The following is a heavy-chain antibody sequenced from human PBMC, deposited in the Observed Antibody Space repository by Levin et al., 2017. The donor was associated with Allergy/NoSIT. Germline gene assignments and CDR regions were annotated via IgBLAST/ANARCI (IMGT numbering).Heavy chain of an antibody. CDR1: GFTFSSYA. CDR2: ISYDGSNK. Sequence: LSLTCAASGFTFSSYAMHWVRQAPGKGLEWVAVISYDGSNKYYADSVKGRFTISRDNSKNTLYLQMNSLRAEDTAVYYCARDIPQRTRQQLGQFYYYYGMDVWGQGTTVTVSS. CDR3: ARDIPQRTRQQLGQFYYYYGMDV. V-gene: IGHV3-30*04. J-gene: IGHJ6*02. D-gene: IGHD6-13*01.